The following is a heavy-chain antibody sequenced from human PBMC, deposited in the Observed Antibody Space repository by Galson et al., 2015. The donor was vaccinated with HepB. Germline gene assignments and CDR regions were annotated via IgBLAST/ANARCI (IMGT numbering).Heavy chain of an antibody. CDR1: GFTFSSYA. CDR2: ISGSGGST. V-gene: IGHV3-23*01. Sequence: SLRLSCAASGFTFSSYAMSWVRQAPGKGLEWVSAISGSGGSTYYADSVKGRFTISRDNSKNTLYLQMNSLRAEDTAVYYCAKLGIFGVVIIEDYWGQGTLVTVSS. CDR3: AKLGIFGVVIIEDY. D-gene: IGHD3-3*01. J-gene: IGHJ4*02.